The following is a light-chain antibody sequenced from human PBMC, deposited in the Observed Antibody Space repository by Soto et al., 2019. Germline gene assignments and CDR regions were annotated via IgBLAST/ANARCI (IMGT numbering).Light chain of an antibody. CDR1: QGISSY. J-gene: IGKJ1*01. CDR2: AAS. V-gene: IGKV1-8*01. CDR3: QQYYSYPPT. Sequence: AIRMTQSPSSLSASTGDRVTITCRASQGISSYLAWYQQKPGKAPKLLIYAASTLQSGVPSRFSGSGSGTDFTLTISCLQSVDFATYYCQQYYSYPPTFGQGTK.